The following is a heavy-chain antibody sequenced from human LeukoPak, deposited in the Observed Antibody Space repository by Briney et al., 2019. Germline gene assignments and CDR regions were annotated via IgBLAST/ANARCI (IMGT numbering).Heavy chain of an antibody. CDR3: ARGSIAAAGLAINY. Sequence: SVKVSCKASGGTFSSYAISWLRQAPGQGLEWMGRIIPILGIANYAQKFQGRVTITADKSTSTAYMELSSLRSEDTAVYYCARGSIAAAGLAINYWGQGTLVTVSS. CDR1: GGTFSSYA. D-gene: IGHD6-13*01. V-gene: IGHV1-69*04. CDR2: IIPILGIA. J-gene: IGHJ4*02.